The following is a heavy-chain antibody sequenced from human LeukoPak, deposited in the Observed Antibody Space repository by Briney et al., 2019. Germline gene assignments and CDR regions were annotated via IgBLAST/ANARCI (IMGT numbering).Heavy chain of an antibody. Sequence: PGGSLRLSCAASGFIFDDYTMHWVRQAPGKGLEWVSLISWDGSITDYAGSVKGRFTISRDNSKDSLYLQMNSLRTEDTALYYCGKDIGISSSRTSDYWGQGTLVTVSS. D-gene: IGHD6-6*01. CDR2: ISWDGSIT. V-gene: IGHV3-43*01. CDR1: GFIFDDYT. CDR3: GKDIGISSSRTSDY. J-gene: IGHJ4*02.